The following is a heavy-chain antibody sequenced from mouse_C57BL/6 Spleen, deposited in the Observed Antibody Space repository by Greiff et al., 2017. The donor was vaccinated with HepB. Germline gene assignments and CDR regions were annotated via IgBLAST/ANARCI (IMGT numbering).Heavy chain of an antibody. CDR2: IDPENGDT. J-gene: IGHJ2*01. Sequence: EVQLQQSGAELVRPGASVKLSCTASGFNIKDDYMHWVKQRPEQGLEWIGWIDPENGDTEYASKFQGKATITADTSSNTAYLQLSSLTSEDTAVYYGTTGRYYYGSRNFDYWGQGTTLTVSS. D-gene: IGHD1-1*01. CDR3: TTGRYYYGSRNFDY. CDR1: GFNIKDDY. V-gene: IGHV14-4*01.